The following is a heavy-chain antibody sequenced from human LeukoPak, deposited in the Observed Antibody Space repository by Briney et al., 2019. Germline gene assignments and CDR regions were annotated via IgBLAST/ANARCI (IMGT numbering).Heavy chain of an antibody. V-gene: IGHV5-51*01. D-gene: IGHD1-26*01. CDR2: IWPGDSDT. Sequence: GESLKISCKGSGYRFTNYWIGWVRQMPGKGLEWMGIIWPGDSDTRYSASFQGQVTISADKSNSTAYLQWSSLKASDTAMYYCARRYSGSYYPEYFDYWGQGTLVTVSS. J-gene: IGHJ4*02. CDR3: ARRYSGSYYPEYFDY. CDR1: GYRFTNYW.